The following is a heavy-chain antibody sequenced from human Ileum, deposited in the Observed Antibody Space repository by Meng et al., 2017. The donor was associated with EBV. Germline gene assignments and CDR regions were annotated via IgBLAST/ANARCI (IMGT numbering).Heavy chain of an antibody. CDR1: GFTFSKVW. CDR3: TTWGGN. CDR2: IRSKSAGGTT. V-gene: IGHV3-15*01. Sequence: QRGELGGGWVGPGGSLRLAWAASGFTFSKVWMKWVRQHPGKGLEGVGRIRSKSAGGTTDYAAPVKGRFTISRDDSEDTLYLQMNSLKTEDTAVYYCTTWGGNWGQGTLVTVSS. J-gene: IGHJ1*01. D-gene: IGHD3-16*01.